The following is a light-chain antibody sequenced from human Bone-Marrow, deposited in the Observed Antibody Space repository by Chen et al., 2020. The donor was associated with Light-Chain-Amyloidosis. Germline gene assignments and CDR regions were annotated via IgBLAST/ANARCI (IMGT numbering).Light chain of an antibody. CDR2: EVT. V-gene: IGLV2-14*01. CDR1: SSDVGGDNH. J-gene: IGLJ1*01. CDR3: SSYTITNTLG. Sequence: QSALTQPASVSGSPGQSITISCTGTSSDVGGDNHVSWYQQHPDKAPKLMIYEVTNRPSWVPDRFSGSKSANTASLTSSGLQTEDEADYFCSSYTITNTLGFGSGTRVTVL.